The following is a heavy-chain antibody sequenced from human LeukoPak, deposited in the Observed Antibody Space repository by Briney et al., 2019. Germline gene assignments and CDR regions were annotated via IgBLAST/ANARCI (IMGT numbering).Heavy chain of an antibody. CDR3: ARKGYDILTGEIDY. D-gene: IGHD3-9*01. CDR2: ISAYNGNT. V-gene: IGHV1-18*01. CDR1: GYTFTSYG. Sequence: GASVKVSCKASGYTFTSYGISWVRQAPGQGLEWIGWISAYNGNTNYAQKLQGRVTMTTDTSTSTAYMELRSLRSDDTAVYYCARKGYDILTGEIDYWGQGTLVTVSS. J-gene: IGHJ4*02.